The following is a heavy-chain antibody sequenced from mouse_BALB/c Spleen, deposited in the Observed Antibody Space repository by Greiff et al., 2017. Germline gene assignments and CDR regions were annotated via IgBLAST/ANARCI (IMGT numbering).Heavy chain of an antibody. CDR2: IWAGGST. V-gene: IGHV2-9*02. CDR3: ARATMITGDYFDY. Sequence: VKVVESGPGLVAPSQSLSITCTVSGFSLTSYGVHWVRQPPGKGLEWLGVIWAGGSTNYNSALMSRLSISKDNSKSQVFLKMNSLQTDDTAMYYCARATMITGDYFDYWGQGTTLTVSS. J-gene: IGHJ2*01. CDR1: GFSLTSYG. D-gene: IGHD2-4*01.